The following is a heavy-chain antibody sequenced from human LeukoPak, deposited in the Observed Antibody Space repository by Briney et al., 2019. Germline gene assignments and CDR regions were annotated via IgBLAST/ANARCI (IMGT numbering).Heavy chain of an antibody. CDR2: IYYSGST. D-gene: IGHD3-3*01. CDR1: GGSISSSSYY. CDR3: ARDRRDFWSGYYLRYFDY. Sequence: SETLSLTCTVSGGSISSSSYYWGWIRQPPGRGLEGIGSIYYSGSTYYNPSLKSRVTISVDTSKNQFSLKLSSVTAADTAVYYCARDRRDFWSGYYLRYFDYWGQGTLVTVSS. J-gene: IGHJ4*02. V-gene: IGHV4-39*07.